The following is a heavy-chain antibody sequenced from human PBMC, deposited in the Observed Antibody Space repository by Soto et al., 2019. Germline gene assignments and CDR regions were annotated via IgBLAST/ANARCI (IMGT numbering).Heavy chain of an antibody. D-gene: IGHD2-15*01. CDR2: IHYRGST. CDR3: ARHFCSGGSCYATFDH. Sequence: PSETLSVTCTVSGGSIISHNYYWGWIRQTPGKGLEWIASIHYRGSTFYNPSLESRVTISVDTSKNQFSLELNSGTPADTAVYYCARHFCSGGSCYATFDHWGQGTLVTVSS. J-gene: IGHJ4*02. V-gene: IGHV4-39*01. CDR1: GGSIISHNYY.